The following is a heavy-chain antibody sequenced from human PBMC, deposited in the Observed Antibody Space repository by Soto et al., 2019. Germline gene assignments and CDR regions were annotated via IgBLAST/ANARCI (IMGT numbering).Heavy chain of an antibody. J-gene: IGHJ4*02. D-gene: IGHD6-6*01. CDR1: GGSISSYY. V-gene: IGHV4-59*12. CDR3: ARVRPPYDY. CDR2: INHSGST. Sequence: PSETLSLTCTVSGGSISSYYWSWIRQPPGKGLEWIGYINHSGSTNYNPSLKSRVTISVDTSKNQFSLKLSSVTAADTAVYYCARVRPPYDYWGQGTLVTVSS.